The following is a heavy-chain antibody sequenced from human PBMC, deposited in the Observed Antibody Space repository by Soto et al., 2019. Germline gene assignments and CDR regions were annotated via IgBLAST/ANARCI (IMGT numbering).Heavy chain of an antibody. CDR1: GYSFTTYW. D-gene: IGHD5-18*01. V-gene: IGHV5-51*01. CDR3: TRGLGTAIVGDY. CDR2: IYPGDSDT. J-gene: IGHJ4*02. Sequence: GESLKISCKASGYSFTTYWIGWVRQMPGKGLEWMGIIYPGDSDTRYSPSFQGRVTISADKPISTAYLQWSSLQASDTAMYYCTRGLGTAIVGDYWGQGTLVTVSS.